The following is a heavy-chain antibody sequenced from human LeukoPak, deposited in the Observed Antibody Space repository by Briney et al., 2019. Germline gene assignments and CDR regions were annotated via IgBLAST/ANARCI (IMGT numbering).Heavy chain of an antibody. CDR1: GFTFSSYS. CDR2: ISSSSSYI. CDR3: ARGPYIAAAGVDY. Sequence: GGSLRLSCAASGFTFSSYSMNWVRQAPGKGLEWVSPISSSSSYIYYADSVKGRFTISRDNAKNSLYLQMNSLRAEDTAVYYCARGPYIAAAGVDYWGQGTLVTVSS. V-gene: IGHV3-21*01. D-gene: IGHD6-13*01. J-gene: IGHJ4*02.